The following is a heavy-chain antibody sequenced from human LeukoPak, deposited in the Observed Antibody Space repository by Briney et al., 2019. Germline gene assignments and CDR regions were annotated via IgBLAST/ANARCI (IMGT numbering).Heavy chain of an antibody. D-gene: IGHD6-19*01. CDR1: GFTFSSYS. J-gene: IGHJ4*02. V-gene: IGHV3-21*01. Sequence: GGSLRLSCAASGFTFSSYSMNWVRQAPGKGLEWVSSISSSSSYIYYADSVKGRFTISRDDAKNSLYLQMNSLRAEDMAVYYCARDRLAVAGPGPLDYWGQGTLVTVSS. CDR3: ARDRLAVAGPGPLDY. CDR2: ISSSSSYI.